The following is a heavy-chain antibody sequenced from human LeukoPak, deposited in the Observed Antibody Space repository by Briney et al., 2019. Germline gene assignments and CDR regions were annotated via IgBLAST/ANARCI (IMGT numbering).Heavy chain of an antibody. CDR3: TRGAGWLIDY. J-gene: IGHJ4*02. Sequence: SETLSLTCTVSDDSISDYYRGWIRQPPGKGLEWIGYFYNSGRSTHNPSLKSRVTISADTSKNHFSLELNSVATADTAVYYCTRGAGWLIDYWGQGILVTVSS. CDR2: FYNSGRS. CDR1: DDSISDYY. V-gene: IGHV4-59*01. D-gene: IGHD3-16*01.